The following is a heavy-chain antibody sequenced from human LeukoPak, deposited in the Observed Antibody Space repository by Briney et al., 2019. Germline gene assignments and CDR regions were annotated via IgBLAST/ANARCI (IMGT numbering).Heavy chain of an antibody. D-gene: IGHD3-10*01. Sequence: SETLSLTCTVSGGSISSSSYYWGWIRQPPGKGLEWIGSIYYSGSTYYNPSLKSRVTISVDTSKNQFSLKLSSVTAADTAVYYCARASITMVLNWGQGTLVTVSS. CDR2: IYYSGST. J-gene: IGHJ4*02. CDR1: GGSISSSSYY. CDR3: ARASITMVLN. V-gene: IGHV4-39*07.